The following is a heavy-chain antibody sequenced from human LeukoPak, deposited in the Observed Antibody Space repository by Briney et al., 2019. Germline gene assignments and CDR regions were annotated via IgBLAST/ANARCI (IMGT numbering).Heavy chain of an antibody. D-gene: IGHD5-24*01. J-gene: IGHJ4*02. Sequence: PSETLSLTCTVSGGSISSYYWSWIRQPPGKGLEWIGYISYTGGTNYNPSLKSRVTISVDTSNNQFSLKLSSVTAADTAVYYCARVPPLSRPYTGNNYYFDYWGQGTLVTVSS. CDR3: ARVPPLSRPYTGNNYYFDY. CDR2: ISYTGGT. V-gene: IGHV4-59*01. CDR1: GGSISSYY.